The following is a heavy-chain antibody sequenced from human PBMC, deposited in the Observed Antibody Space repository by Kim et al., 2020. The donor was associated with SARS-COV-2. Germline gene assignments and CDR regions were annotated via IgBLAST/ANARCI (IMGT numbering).Heavy chain of an antibody. CDR2: INHSGST. CDR1: GGSFSGYY. V-gene: IGHV4-34*01. D-gene: IGHD6-13*01. CDR3: ARGGSRIAAAMDAFDI. Sequence: SETLSLTCAVYGGSFSGYYWSWIRQPPGKGLEWIGEINHSGSTNYNPSLKSRVTISVDTSKNQFSLKLSSVTAADTAVYYCARGGSRIAAAMDAFDIWGQGTMVTVSS. J-gene: IGHJ3*02.